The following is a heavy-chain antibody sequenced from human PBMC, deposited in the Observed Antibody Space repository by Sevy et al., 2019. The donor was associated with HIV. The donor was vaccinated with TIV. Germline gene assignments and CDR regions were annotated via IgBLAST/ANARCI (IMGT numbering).Heavy chain of an antibody. CDR2: INPNSGGT. V-gene: IGHV1-2*02. CDR3: ARGGDFWSGYQNFDY. Sequence: ASVKVSCKASGYTFTGYYMHWVRQAPGPGLEWMGWINPNSGGTNYAQKFQGRVTMTRDTSISTAYMELSRLRSDDTAVYYCARGGDFWSGYQNFDYWGQGTLVTVSS. CDR1: GYTFTGYY. J-gene: IGHJ4*02. D-gene: IGHD3-3*01.